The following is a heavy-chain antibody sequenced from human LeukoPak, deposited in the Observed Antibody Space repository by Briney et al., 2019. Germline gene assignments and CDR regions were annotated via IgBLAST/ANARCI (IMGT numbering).Heavy chain of an antibody. CDR3: AKAVFGVPNSLGDV. V-gene: IGHV3-30*02. Sequence: SGGSLRLSCAASGFTFSSYGMHWVRQAPGKGLEWVAFIRYDGNNKYYADSVKGRFTISRDNSKNTLYLQLNSLRVEDTAVYYCAKAVFGVPNSLGDVWGKGTTVTVSS. D-gene: IGHD3-3*01. CDR2: IRYDGNNK. J-gene: IGHJ6*04. CDR1: GFTFSSYG.